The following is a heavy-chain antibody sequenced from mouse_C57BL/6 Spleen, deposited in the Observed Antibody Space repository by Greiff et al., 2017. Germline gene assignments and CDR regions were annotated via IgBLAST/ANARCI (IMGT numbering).Heavy chain of an antibody. V-gene: IGHV1-64*01. J-gene: IGHJ2*01. Sequence: VQLQQPGAELVKPGASVKLSCKASGYTFTSHWMHWLGMIHPNSGSTNYNEKFKSKATLTVDKSSSTAYIQLSSLTSEDSAVYYCARNWYYFDYWGQGTTLTVSS. CDR2: IHPNSGST. D-gene: IGHD4-1*01. CDR3: ARNWYYFDY. CDR1: GYTFTSHW.